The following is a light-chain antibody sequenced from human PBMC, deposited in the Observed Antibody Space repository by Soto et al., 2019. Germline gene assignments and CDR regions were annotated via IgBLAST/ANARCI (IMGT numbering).Light chain of an antibody. CDR2: DAS. CDR3: QHYNSFSRT. J-gene: IGKJ1*01. Sequence: IVVTQSPATLSVSPGERVTLSCRASQSVGSNLAWYQQRPGQAPRLLIYDASTRATGIPDRFSGSGSGTEFTLTISSLQSDDFATYYCQHYNSFSRTFGQGTKVEV. CDR1: QSVGSN. V-gene: IGKV3-15*01.